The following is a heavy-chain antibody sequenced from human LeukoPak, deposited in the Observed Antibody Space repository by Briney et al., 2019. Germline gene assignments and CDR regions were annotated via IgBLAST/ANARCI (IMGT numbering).Heavy chain of an antibody. CDR1: GYTFTGYY. CDR3: ARNIGLLPPVDI. J-gene: IGHJ3*02. Sequence: ASVKVSCKASGYTFTGYYIHWVRQAPGQGLECMGWINPNSGGTNYAQKFQGRVTMTRETSISTAYMELSRLRSDDTAVYYCARNIGLLPPVDIWGQGTMVTVSS. V-gene: IGHV1-2*02. D-gene: IGHD5-18*01. CDR2: INPNSGGT.